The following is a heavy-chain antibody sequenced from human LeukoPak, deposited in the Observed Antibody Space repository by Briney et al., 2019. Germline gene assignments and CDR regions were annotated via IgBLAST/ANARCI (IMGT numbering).Heavy chain of an antibody. CDR2: INHSGST. Sequence: SETLSLTCAVYGGSFSGYYWSWIRQPPGKGLEWIGEINHSGSTNYNPSLKSRVTISVDTSKNQFSLKLSSVTAADTAVYYCARRGPTYYYGSGSYSAAFDIWGQGTMVTVSS. CDR3: ARRGPTYYYGSGSYSAAFDI. J-gene: IGHJ3*02. CDR1: GGSFSGYY. V-gene: IGHV4-34*01. D-gene: IGHD3-10*01.